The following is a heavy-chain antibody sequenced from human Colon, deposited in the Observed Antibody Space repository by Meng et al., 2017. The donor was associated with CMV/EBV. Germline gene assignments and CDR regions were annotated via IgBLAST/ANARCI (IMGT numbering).Heavy chain of an antibody. CDR2: IYAGGSR. J-gene: IGHJ4*02. CDR1: GFTVSSNH. D-gene: IGHD3-16*01. Sequence: LSCAASGFTVSSNHMGWVRQIPGKGLEWVSIIYAGGSRYYADSVKGRITISRDNSNNTVYLHMNSLRVDDTAVYYCARTDWGTTFVYWGQGTLVTVSS. V-gene: IGHV3-53*01. CDR3: ARTDWGTTFVY.